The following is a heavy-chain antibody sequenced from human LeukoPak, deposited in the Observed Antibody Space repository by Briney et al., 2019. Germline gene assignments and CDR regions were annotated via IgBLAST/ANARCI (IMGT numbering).Heavy chain of an antibody. V-gene: IGHV3-30*18. CDR2: ISYDGSNK. CDR3: AKNNPVWGSYRSLDY. J-gene: IGHJ4*02. D-gene: IGHD3-16*02. Sequence: GGSLRLTCAASGFTFSSYGMHWVRQAPGQGLEWVAVISYDGSNKYYADSVKGRFTISRDNSKNTLYLQMNSLRAEDTAVYYCAKNNPVWGSYRSLDYWGQGTLVTVSS. CDR1: GFTFSSYG.